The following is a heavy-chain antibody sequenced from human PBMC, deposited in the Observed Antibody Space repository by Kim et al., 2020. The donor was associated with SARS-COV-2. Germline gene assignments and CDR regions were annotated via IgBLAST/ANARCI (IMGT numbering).Heavy chain of an antibody. CDR3: AKDQCLRLLEWCGDGMDV. Sequence: KGPFTITRHNAKNTLYLQMNSLRAEDTAVYYCAKDQCLRLLEWCGDGMDVWGQGTTVTVSS. V-gene: IGHV3-23*01. J-gene: IGHJ6*02. D-gene: IGHD3-3*01.